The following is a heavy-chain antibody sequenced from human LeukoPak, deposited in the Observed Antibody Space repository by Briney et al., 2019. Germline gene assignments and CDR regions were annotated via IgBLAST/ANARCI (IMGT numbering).Heavy chain of an antibody. J-gene: IGHJ4*02. CDR3: ASSPPDYYDSSGYPYYFDY. D-gene: IGHD3-22*01. CDR2: IYYSGST. V-gene: IGHV4-30-4*01. CDR1: GGSISSGDYY. Sequence: PSQTLSLTCTVSGGSISSGDYYWSWIRQPPGKGLEWIGYIYYSGSTYYNPSLKSRVTISVDTSKNQFSLKLSSVTAADTAVYYCASSPPDYYDSSGYPYYFDYWGQGTLVTVSS.